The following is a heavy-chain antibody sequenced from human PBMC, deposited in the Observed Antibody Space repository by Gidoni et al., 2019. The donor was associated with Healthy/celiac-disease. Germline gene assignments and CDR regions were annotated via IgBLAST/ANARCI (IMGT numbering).Heavy chain of an antibody. CDR2: ISWDGGST. CDR1: GFTFDDYT. J-gene: IGHJ4*02. D-gene: IGHD3-3*01. CDR3: AKDMGEWLSYFDY. V-gene: IGHV3-43*01. Sequence: EVQLVESGGVVVQPGGSLRLSCSASGFTFDDYTMHWVRQAPGKGLEWVSLISWDGGSTYYADSVKGRFTISRDNSKNSLYLQMNSLRTEDTALYYCAKDMGEWLSYFDYWGQGTLVTVSS.